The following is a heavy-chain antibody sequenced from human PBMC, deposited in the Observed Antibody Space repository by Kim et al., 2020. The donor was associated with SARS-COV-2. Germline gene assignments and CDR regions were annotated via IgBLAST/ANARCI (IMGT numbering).Heavy chain of an antibody. V-gene: IGHV4-59*01. Sequence: STNYNPSLKSRVTISVDTSKNQLSLKLRSVTAADTAVYHCARAPRDYFDSRGQGTL. CDR2: ST. CDR3: ARAPRDYFDS. J-gene: IGHJ4*02.